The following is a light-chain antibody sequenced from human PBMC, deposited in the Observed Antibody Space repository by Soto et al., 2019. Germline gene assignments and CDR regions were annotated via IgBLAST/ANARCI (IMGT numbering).Light chain of an antibody. Sequence: DIQMTQSPTSLSASVGDRVTITCRASRDIDDYLAWYQHIAGKAPKLLIYDASSLQPGVPSRFSGSGSGTYFTLTINSLQPEDVATYYCQKYNKAPWTFGQGTKV. J-gene: IGKJ1*01. CDR1: RDIDDY. CDR3: QKYNKAPWT. V-gene: IGKV1-27*01. CDR2: DAS.